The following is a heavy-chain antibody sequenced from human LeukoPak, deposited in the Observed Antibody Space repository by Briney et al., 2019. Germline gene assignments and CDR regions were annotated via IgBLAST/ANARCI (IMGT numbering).Heavy chain of an antibody. V-gene: IGHV3-30-3*01. CDR2: ISYDGSNK. Sequence: GGSLRLSCAASGFTFSSYAMHWVRQAPGKGLEWVAVISYDGSNKYYADSVKGRFTISRDNSKNTLYLQMNSLRAEDTAVYYCASPFPYDSGGYYFDYYYYGMDVWGQGTTVTVSS. CDR3: ASPFPYDSGGYYFDYYYYGMDV. CDR1: GFTFSSYA. J-gene: IGHJ6*02. D-gene: IGHD3-22*01.